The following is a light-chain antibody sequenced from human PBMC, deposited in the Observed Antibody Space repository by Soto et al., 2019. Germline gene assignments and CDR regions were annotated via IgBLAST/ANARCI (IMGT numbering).Light chain of an antibody. Sequence: EIVLTQSPGTLSLSPGERATLSCRASQSVSSTYLAWYQQKPGQAPRLLIYGASSRATGIPDRFSGSGSGTDFNLTISRLEPEDFAVYYCQRYDISPFHFGQGTKLESK. V-gene: IGKV3-20*01. CDR3: QRYDISPFH. J-gene: IGKJ2*01. CDR1: QSVSSTY. CDR2: GAS.